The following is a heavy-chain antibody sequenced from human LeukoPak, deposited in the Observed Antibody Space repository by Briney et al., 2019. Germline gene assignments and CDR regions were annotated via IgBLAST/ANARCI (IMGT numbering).Heavy chain of an antibody. CDR3: AREWVTDAFDI. CDR1: GGSISSYY. D-gene: IGHD2-21*02. J-gene: IGHJ3*02. V-gene: IGHV4-59*01. CDR2: IYYSGST. Sequence: TSETLSLTCTVSGGSISSYYWSWIRQPPGKGLEWIGYIYYSGSTNYNPSLKSRVTISVDAPKNQFSLKLSSVTAADTAVYYCAREWVTDAFDIWGQGTMVTVSS.